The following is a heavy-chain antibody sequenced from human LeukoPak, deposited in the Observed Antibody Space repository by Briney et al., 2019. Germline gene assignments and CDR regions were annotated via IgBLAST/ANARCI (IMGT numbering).Heavy chain of an antibody. V-gene: IGHV3-21*01. CDR1: GFTFSSYS. D-gene: IGHD4-17*01. Sequence: GGSLRLSCAASGFTFSSYSMNWVRQAPGKGLEWVSSISSSSSYIYYADSVKGRFTISRDNSKNTLYLQMNSLRAEDTAVYYCARDTTDYFDYWGQGTLVTVSS. J-gene: IGHJ4*02. CDR2: ISSSSSYI. CDR3: ARDTTDYFDY.